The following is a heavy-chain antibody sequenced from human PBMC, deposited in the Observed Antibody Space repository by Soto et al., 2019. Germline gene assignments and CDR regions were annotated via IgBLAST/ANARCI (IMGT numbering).Heavy chain of an antibody. J-gene: IGHJ3*02. V-gene: IGHV1-69*06. CDR2: IIPIFGTA. CDR3: ARLRDPDI. CDR1: GGNLSSYA. Sequence: SVKGSCKASGGNLSSYAIRWVRQAPGQGLEWMGGIIPIFGTANYAQKFQGRVTITADKSTSTAYIELSSLRSEDTAGYYWARLRDPDIWGQGTMVTVS. D-gene: IGHD4-17*01.